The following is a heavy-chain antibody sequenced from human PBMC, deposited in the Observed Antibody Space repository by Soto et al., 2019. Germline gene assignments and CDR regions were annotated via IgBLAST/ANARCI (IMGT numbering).Heavy chain of an antibody. J-gene: IGHJ4*02. CDR1: GFTVSSNY. D-gene: IGHD3-22*01. Sequence: GGSLRLSCAASGFTVSSNYMSWVRQAPGKGLEWVSVIYSGGSTYYADSVKGRFTISRDNSKNTLYLQMNSLRAEDTAVYYCAREGYYYDSSGYSVGYFDYWGQGTLVTVSS. CDR3: AREGYYYDSSGYSVGYFDY. V-gene: IGHV3-53*01. CDR2: IYSGGST.